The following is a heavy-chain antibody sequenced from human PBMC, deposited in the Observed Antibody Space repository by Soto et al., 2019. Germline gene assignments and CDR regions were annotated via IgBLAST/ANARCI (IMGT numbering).Heavy chain of an antibody. CDR1: GGSISSYY. D-gene: IGHD4-4*01. CDR2: IYTSGST. J-gene: IGHJ3*02. Sequence: SETLSLTCTVSGGSISSYYWSWIRQPAGKGLEWIGGIYTSGSTNYNPSLKSRVTMSVDTSKNQFSLKLSSVTAADTAVYYCARVFKMTTVTTNAFDIWGQGTMVTVSS. CDR3: ARVFKMTTVTTNAFDI. V-gene: IGHV4-4*07.